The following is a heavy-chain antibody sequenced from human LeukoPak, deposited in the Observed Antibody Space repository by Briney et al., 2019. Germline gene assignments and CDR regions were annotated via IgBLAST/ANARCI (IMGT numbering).Heavy chain of an antibody. D-gene: IGHD4-17*01. CDR2: MNPNSGNT. J-gene: IGHJ6*03. V-gene: IGHV1-8*01. CDR3: ARALSAGDYDYYYYYMDV. Sequence: ASVKVSCKASGYTFTSYDINWVRQATGQGLEWMGWMNPNSGNTGYAQKFQGRVTMTRHTSISTAYMELSSLRSEDTAVYYCARALSAGDYDYYYYYMDVWGKGTTVTIPS. CDR1: GYTFTSYD.